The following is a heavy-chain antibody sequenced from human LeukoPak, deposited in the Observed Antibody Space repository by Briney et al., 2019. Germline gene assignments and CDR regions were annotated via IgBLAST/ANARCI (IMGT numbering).Heavy chain of an antibody. CDR1: AFTFSSYS. J-gene: IGHJ6*04. V-gene: IGHV3-21*01. CDR2: ISSSGSYI. Sequence: GSLRLSCAASAFTFSSYSMNWVRQAPGKGLEWVSSISSSGSYIYYADSLKGRFTISRDNAKNSLYLQMNSLRAEDTAVYYCAELGITMIGGVWGKGTTVTISS. CDR3: AELGITMIGGV. D-gene: IGHD3-10*02.